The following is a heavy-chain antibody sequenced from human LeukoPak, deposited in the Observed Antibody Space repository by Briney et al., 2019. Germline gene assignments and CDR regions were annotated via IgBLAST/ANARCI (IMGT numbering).Heavy chain of an antibody. CDR1: GLTFRSYW. V-gene: IGHV3-7*03. CDR2: INHNGNVN. Sequence: QPGGSLRLSGEASGLTFRSYWMNWARQAPGKGLEWVASINHNGNVNYYVDSVKGRFTISRDNAKNSLYLQMSNLRAEDTAVYFCARGGGLDVWGQGATVTVSS. CDR3: ARGGGLDV. J-gene: IGHJ6*02. D-gene: IGHD3-16*01.